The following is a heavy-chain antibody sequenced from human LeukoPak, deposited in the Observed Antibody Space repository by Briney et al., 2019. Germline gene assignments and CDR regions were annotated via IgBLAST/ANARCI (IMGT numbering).Heavy chain of an antibody. J-gene: IGHJ4*02. V-gene: IGHV3-21*01. CDR2: VSSRSNYI. CDR1: GFTFSSYS. Sequence: GGSLRLSCAASGFTFSSYSMNWVRQAPGKGMEWVSSVSSRSNYIYYADSVKGQFTISRDNAENSLYLQMNSLRAEDTAVYYCARDQRASYCSGSYFDSWGQGTLVTVSS. CDR3: ARDQRASYCSGSYFDS. D-gene: IGHD3-10*01.